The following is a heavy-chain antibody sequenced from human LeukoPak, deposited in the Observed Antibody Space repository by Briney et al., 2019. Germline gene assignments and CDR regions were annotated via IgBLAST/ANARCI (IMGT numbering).Heavy chain of an antibody. V-gene: IGHV3-48*03. Sequence: GGSLRLSCAASGFTFSSYEMNWVRQAPDKGREWVSYISSSGSTIYYADSVKGGFTISRDNAKNSLYLQMNSLRAEDTAVYYCARVTGGPDYWGQGTLVTVSS. D-gene: IGHD1-14*01. J-gene: IGHJ4*02. CDR1: GFTFSSYE. CDR2: ISSSGSTI. CDR3: ARVTGGPDY.